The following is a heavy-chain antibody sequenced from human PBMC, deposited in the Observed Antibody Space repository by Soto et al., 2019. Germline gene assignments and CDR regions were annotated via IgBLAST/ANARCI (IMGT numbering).Heavy chain of an antibody. J-gene: IGHJ6*02. Sequence: PSETLSLTCTVSGGSISSSSYYWGWIRQPPGKGLEWIGSIYYSGSTYYNPSLKSRVTISVDTSKNQFSLKLSSVTAADTAVYYCARGYCSSTSCYANYYYGMDVWGQGTTVTVSS. D-gene: IGHD2-2*01. CDR2: IYYSGST. V-gene: IGHV4-39*07. CDR1: GGSISSSSYY. CDR3: ARGYCSSTSCYANYYYGMDV.